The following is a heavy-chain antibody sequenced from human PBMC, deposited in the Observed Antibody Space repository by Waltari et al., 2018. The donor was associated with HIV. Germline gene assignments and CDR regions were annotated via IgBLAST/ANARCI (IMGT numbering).Heavy chain of an antibody. CDR3: AQDQSKWQLQRGYFQH. Sequence: QLQLVESGGGVVQPGRSMRLSCAVSGFTFISYYMHWVRQAPGKGLEWVAFISKDGSDQDYGDSVKGRFTISRDNSNNTMYLQMNSLGGEDTAVYYCAQDQSKWQLQRGYFQHWGQGTLVTVSS. CDR2: ISKDGSDQ. J-gene: IGHJ1*01. V-gene: IGHV3-30*18. D-gene: IGHD1-26*01. CDR1: GFTFISYY.